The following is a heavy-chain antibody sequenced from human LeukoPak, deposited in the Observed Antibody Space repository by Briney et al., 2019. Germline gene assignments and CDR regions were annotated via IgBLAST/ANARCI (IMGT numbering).Heavy chain of an antibody. CDR2: IKGDGSEK. D-gene: IGHD2-21*02. CDR1: GLTFSNSW. Sequence: GGSLRLSCAASGLTFSNSWMDWVRQAPGKGLEWVANIKGDGSEKYYVDSVKARFTISRDNAKNSLYLQMNSLRAEDTAVYYCSWRLEYWGQGTLVTVSS. J-gene: IGHJ4*02. CDR3: SWRLEY. V-gene: IGHV3-7*01.